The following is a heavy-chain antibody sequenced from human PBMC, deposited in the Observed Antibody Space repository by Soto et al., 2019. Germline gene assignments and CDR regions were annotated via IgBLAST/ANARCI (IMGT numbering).Heavy chain of an antibody. J-gene: IGHJ4*02. Sequence: PGGSLRLSCAASGFTFSSYSMSWVRQAPGKGLAYVSAISGNGGSTYTADSVKGRFTISRDNSKNSLYLQMNSLRAEDTAIYYCAKAPLAHLMATEPTFGDWGQGPLVTVSS. CDR3: AKAPLAHLMATEPTFGD. V-gene: IGHV3-23*01. CDR2: ISGNGGST. CDR1: GFTFSSYS. D-gene: IGHD2-8*01.